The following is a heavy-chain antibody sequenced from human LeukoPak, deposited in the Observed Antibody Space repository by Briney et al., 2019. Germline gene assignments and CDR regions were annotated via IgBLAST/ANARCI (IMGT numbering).Heavy chain of an antibody. CDR1: GYTFTSYG. CDR3: ARDLTIVAAGTYGY. Sequence: SVKVSCKTSGYTFTSYGVSWVRQAPGQGLEWMGWISTYNGNTNYAQNFQGRVTMTTDTSTSTAYMELRSLRSDDTAVYYCARDLTIVAAGTYGYWGQGTLVTVSS. V-gene: IGHV1-18*01. D-gene: IGHD6-13*01. CDR2: ISTYNGNT. J-gene: IGHJ4*02.